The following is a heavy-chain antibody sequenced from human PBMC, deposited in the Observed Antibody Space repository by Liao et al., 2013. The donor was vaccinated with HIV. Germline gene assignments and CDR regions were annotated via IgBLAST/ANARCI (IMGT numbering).Heavy chain of an antibody. D-gene: IGHD3-3*01. Sequence: QLQLQESGSGLVKPSETLSLTCTVSGGSVSSGGYSWSWIRQLPGKGLEWIGYIYPSGTTYYSPSLKSRLIMSIDKSKNQFSLKLKSATAADTAVYYCAREGERFLEWWSFDVSGRGAFDIWGRGTMVTVSS. CDR1: GGSVSSGGYS. V-gene: IGHV4-30-2*01. CDR3: AREGERFLEWWSFDVSGRGAFDI. J-gene: IGHJ3*02. CDR2: IYPSGTT.